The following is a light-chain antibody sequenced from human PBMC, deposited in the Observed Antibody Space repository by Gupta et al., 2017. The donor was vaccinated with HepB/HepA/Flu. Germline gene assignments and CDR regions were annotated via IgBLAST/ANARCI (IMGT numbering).Light chain of an antibody. J-gene: IGKJ1*01. CDR2: ETS. V-gene: IGKV3-20*01. CDR3: QQHVTLPWT. CDR1: QSVSSMY. Sequence: YGRASQSVSSMYLAWYQQRPGQAPRLLIFETSTRATGIPDRFSGSGSGTDFTLTISRLETEDFAVYYCQQHVTLPWTFGQGTKVEIK.